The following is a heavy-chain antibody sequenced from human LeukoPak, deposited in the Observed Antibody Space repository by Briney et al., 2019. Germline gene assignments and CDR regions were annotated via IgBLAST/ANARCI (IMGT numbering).Heavy chain of an antibody. Sequence: GGSLRLSCAASGFTVSNNYMSWVRQTPGKGLEWVSGIYSTGSTYNADSVKGRFTISRDNSKNMLYLQMNSLRAEDTAVYYCAGCSSFYYYYGMDVWGQGTTVTVSS. CDR2: IYSTGST. D-gene: IGHD6-19*01. CDR3: AGCSSFYYYYGMDV. V-gene: IGHV3-53*01. J-gene: IGHJ6*02. CDR1: GFTVSNNY.